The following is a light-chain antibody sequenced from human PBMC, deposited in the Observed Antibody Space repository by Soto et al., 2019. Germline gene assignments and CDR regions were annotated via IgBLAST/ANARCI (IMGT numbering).Light chain of an antibody. Sequence: ESALSQSPRTLSLSPGERGTRSCRSSQSVSNNYLAWYQQKPGQAPRLLIYGASNRATGIPDRFSGSGSGTDFTLTISRLEPEDFAVYYCQQYGSSGTFGQGTNVDIK. V-gene: IGKV3-20*01. CDR1: QSVSNNY. J-gene: IGKJ1*01. CDR3: QQYGSSGT. CDR2: GAS.